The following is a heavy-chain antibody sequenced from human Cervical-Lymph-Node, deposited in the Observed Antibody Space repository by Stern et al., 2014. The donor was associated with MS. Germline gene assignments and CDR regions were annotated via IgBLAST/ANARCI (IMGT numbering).Heavy chain of an antibody. J-gene: IGHJ6*02. D-gene: IGHD4-17*01. CDR3: AHTTVTFDEAYGLDV. CDR2: IYWDAAE. V-gene: IGHV2-5*02. Sequence: QVTLKESGPTLVKPTQTLTLTCTFSGFSLNTSGEGVAWIRQPPGKALEWLAVIYWDAAERYSPSLNSRLTITKDTSKNQVVLTMANMDPVDTGTYYCAHTTVTFDEAYGLDVWGQGTTVTVSS. CDR1: GFSLNTSGEG.